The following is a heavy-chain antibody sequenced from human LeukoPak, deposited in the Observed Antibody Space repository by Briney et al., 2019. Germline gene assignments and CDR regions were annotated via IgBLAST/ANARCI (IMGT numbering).Heavy chain of an antibody. CDR3: TTFTDYGDFYYYYMDV. CDR2: ISTSGSTI. Sequence: GGSLRLSCAVSGFIFSDYYMSWIRQAPGKGLEWVSYISTSGSTIYYADSVKGRFTISRDNTKNSLYLQMNSLKTEDTAVYYCTTFTDYGDFYYYYMDVWGKGTTVTVSS. J-gene: IGHJ6*03. V-gene: IGHV3-11*01. D-gene: IGHD4-17*01. CDR1: GFIFSDYY.